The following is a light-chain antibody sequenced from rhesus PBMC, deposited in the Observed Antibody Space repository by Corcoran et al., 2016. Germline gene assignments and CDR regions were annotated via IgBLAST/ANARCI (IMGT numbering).Light chain of an antibody. CDR3: LQHDNYPLT. J-gene: IGKJ4*01. CDR1: QGISSY. Sequence: DIQMTQSPSSLSASVGDTVTITCRASQGISSYLHWFQQKPGKVPKLLIYDAASLESGVPSRCSGSGSGTDFTITISNLQPEDFAAYYCLQHDNYPLTFGGGTKVEIK. V-gene: IGKV1-28*03. CDR2: DAA.